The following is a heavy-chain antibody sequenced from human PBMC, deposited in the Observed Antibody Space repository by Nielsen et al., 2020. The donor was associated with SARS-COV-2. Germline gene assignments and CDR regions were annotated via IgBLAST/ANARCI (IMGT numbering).Heavy chain of an antibody. J-gene: IGHJ6*02. CDR1: GDSVSSNSAA. V-gene: IGHV6-1*01. D-gene: IGHD3-10*01. CDR3: ARVLSRGFGELKVPADYYYYGMDV. CDR2: TYYRSKWYN. Sequence: SQTLSLTCAISGDSVSSNSAAWNWIRQSPSRGLEWLGRTYYRSKWYNDYAVSVKSRITINPGTSKNQFSLQLNSVTPEDTAVYYCARVLSRGFGELKVPADYYYYGMDVWGQGTTVTVSS.